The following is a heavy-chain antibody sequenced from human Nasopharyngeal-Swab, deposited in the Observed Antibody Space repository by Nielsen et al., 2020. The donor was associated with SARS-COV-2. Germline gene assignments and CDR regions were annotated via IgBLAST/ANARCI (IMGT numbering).Heavy chain of an antibody. V-gene: IGHV3-7*04. Sequence: GESLKISCAASGVTFSNLWLSWVRQPPGKGLEWVANIKQGGSEQFYVDSVKGRFTISRDDAKNSVYLQMNSLRAEDTAVYYCARESVVTGMDDATDIWGQGTMVTVSS. J-gene: IGHJ3*02. CDR1: GVTFSNLW. CDR3: ARESVVTGMDDATDI. D-gene: IGHD2-21*02. CDR2: IKQGGSEQ.